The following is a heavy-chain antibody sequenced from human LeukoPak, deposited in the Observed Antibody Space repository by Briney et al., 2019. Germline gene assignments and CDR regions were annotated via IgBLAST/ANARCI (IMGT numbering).Heavy chain of an antibody. CDR1: GYTFTSYG. Sequence: ASVKVSCKASGYTFTSYGISWVRQAPGQGLEWMGGIIPIFGTANYAQKFQGRVTITADESTSTAYMELSSLRSEDTAVYYCARGSTTVTTRLDYWGQGTLVTVSS. D-gene: IGHD4-17*01. V-gene: IGHV1-69*13. J-gene: IGHJ4*02. CDR2: IIPIFGTA. CDR3: ARGSTTVTTRLDY.